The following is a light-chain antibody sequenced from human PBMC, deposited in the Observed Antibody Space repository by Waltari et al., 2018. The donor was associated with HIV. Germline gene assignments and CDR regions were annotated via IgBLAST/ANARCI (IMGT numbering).Light chain of an antibody. CDR2: DIS. Sequence: QSALTQPRSVSGSPGQSVTNSCPGTSRDVGGYNYVSWYQQHPGKAPKLMIYDISKRPSGVPDRFSGSKSDNTASLTISGLQAEDEAHYYCCSYAGSHWVFGGGTKLTVL. V-gene: IGLV2-11*01. J-gene: IGLJ3*02. CDR3: CSYAGSHWV. CDR1: SRDVGGYNY.